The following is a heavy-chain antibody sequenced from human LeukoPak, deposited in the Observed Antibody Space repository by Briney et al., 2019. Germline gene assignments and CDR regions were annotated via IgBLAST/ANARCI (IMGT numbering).Heavy chain of an antibody. D-gene: IGHD5-12*01. V-gene: IGHV4-4*07. CDR2: FYASGTT. J-gene: IGHJ3*02. CDR1: GGSINSYY. Sequence: PSETLSLTCIISGGSINSYYWSWIRQPAGKGLEWIGRFYASGTTYYNPALNSRAAVSIDTSKSHFSLKLTSVTAADTAVYYCARLASSGFDIWGQGTMVTVSS. CDR3: ARLASSGFDI.